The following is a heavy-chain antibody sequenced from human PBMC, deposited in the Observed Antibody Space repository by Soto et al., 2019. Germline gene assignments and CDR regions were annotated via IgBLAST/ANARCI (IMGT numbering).Heavy chain of an antibody. D-gene: IGHD5-18*01. J-gene: IGHJ4*02. V-gene: IGHV4-30-2*01. Sequence: SSETLSLTCAVSGGSISSDGYSWIWIRQPPGKGLEWIGYIYHSGSTYYNPSLKSRVTISLDRSKNQFSLKLNSVTAADTAVYYCAKRHGYTYGYVDSWGLGTLVTVSS. CDR3: AKRHGYTYGYVDS. CDR1: GGSISSDGYS. CDR2: IYHSGST.